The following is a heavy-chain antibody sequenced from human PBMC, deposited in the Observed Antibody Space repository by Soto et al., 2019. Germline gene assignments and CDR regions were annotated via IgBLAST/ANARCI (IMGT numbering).Heavy chain of an antibody. V-gene: IGHV6-1*01. CDR2: TYYRSKWYN. CDR1: GDSVSSNSAA. D-gene: IGHD3-3*01. Sequence: SQTLSLTCAISGDSVSSNSAAWNWIRQSPSRGLEWLGRTYYRSKWYNDYAVSVKSRITINPDTSKNQFSLQLNSVTPEDTAVYYCARVYYDFWSGYPHFDYWGQGTLVTVSS. J-gene: IGHJ4*02. CDR3: ARVYYDFWSGYPHFDY.